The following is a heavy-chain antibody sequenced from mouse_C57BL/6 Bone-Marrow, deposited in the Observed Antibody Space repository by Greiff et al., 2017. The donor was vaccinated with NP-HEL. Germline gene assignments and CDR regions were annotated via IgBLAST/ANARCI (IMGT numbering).Heavy chain of an antibody. V-gene: IGHV1-50*01. CDR3: ARARTYYDSIPSLDY. CDR1: GYTFTSYW. CDR2: IDPSDSYT. D-gene: IGHD1-1*01. Sequence: QVQLQQPGAELVKPGASVKLSCKASGYTFTSYWMQWVKQRPGQGLEWIGEIDPSDSYTNYNQKFKGKATLTVDTSSSTAYMQLSSLTSEDSAVYYCARARTYYDSIPSLDYWGQGTSVTVSS. J-gene: IGHJ4*01.